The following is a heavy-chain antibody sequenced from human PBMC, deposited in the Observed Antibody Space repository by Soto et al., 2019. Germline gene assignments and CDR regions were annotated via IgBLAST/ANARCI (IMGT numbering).Heavy chain of an antibody. Sequence: QVQLVQSGAEVKKPGASVKVSCKTSGYNFTNYSMHWLRKAPGQRLEWMGWINTGTGNTKSSQNSQGRVTITGDTAASTDYMELISLRSEETAVYFCAIAYSAFEIWCQGTMVTVSS. J-gene: IGHJ3*02. D-gene: IGHD1-26*01. CDR3: AIAYSAFEI. CDR1: GYNFTNYS. CDR2: INTGTGNT. V-gene: IGHV1-3*04.